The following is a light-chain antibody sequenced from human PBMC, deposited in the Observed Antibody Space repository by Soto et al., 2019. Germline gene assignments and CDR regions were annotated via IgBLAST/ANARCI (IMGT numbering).Light chain of an antibody. CDR2: DVS. Sequence: QSALTQPASVSVSPGLSITISCTGNSSDVGAYDYVSWYQQHPGEAPKLMIYDVSDRPSGVSNRFSGSKSGNTASLTISGLQAEDEADYYCSSYTTTHVYVFGTGTKVTVL. CDR3: SSYTTTHVYV. V-gene: IGLV2-14*01. CDR1: SSDVGAYDY. J-gene: IGLJ1*01.